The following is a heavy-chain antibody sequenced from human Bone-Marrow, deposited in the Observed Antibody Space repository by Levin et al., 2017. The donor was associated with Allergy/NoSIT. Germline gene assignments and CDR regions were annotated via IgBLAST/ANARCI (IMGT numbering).Heavy chain of an antibody. CDR2: INHSGST. CDR1: GGSFSGYY. D-gene: IGHD5-12*01. Sequence: SETLSLTCAVYGGSFSGYYWSWIRQPPGKGLEWIGEINHSGSTNYNPSLKSRVTISVDTSKNQFSLKLSSVTAADTAVYYCAIGDSGYDSGGPNWFDPWGQGTLVTVSS. V-gene: IGHV4-34*01. J-gene: IGHJ5*02. CDR3: AIGDSGYDSGGPNWFDP.